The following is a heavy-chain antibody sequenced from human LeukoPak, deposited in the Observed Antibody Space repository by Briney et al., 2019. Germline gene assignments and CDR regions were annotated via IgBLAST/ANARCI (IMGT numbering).Heavy chain of an antibody. J-gene: IGHJ5*01. Sequence: SGGSLRLSCAASGFTFSSYGMHWVRQAPGKGLEWVAFIRYDGSNKYYVDSVKGRFTISRDNSKNTLYLQMNSLRAEDTAVYYCARERGTYYDFWSGYSNNWFDSWGQGTLVTVSS. CDR1: GFTFSSYG. CDR2: IRYDGSNK. V-gene: IGHV3-30*02. CDR3: ARERGTYYDFWSGYSNNWFDS. D-gene: IGHD3-3*01.